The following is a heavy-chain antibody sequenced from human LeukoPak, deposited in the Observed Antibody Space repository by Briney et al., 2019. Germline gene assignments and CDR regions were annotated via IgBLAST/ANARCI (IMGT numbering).Heavy chain of an antibody. D-gene: IGHD2-2*01. J-gene: IGHJ4*02. V-gene: IGHV3-23*01. Sequence: GGSLRLSCAASGFTFSSYAMSWVRQAPGKGLEWVSAISGSGSSTYYADSVKGRFTISRDNSENTLYLQMNSLRAEDTAVYYCAKTVVVVPAADYWGQGTLVTVSS. CDR1: GFTFSSYA. CDR3: AKTVVVVPAADY. CDR2: ISGSGSST.